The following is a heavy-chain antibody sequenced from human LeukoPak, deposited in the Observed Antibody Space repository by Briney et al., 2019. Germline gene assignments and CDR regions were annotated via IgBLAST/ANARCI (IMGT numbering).Heavy chain of an antibody. Sequence: ASVKVSCKASGYTFTSYGITWVRQAPGQGLEWMGWISGYNGNTNYAQKFQGRVTMTTDTSTSTVYMELRSLRSEDTAVYYCATLTYYYDSSGLPPPDYWGQGTLVTVSS. D-gene: IGHD3-22*01. CDR2: ISGYNGNT. J-gene: IGHJ4*02. CDR3: ATLTYYYDSSGLPPPDY. V-gene: IGHV1-18*01. CDR1: GYTFTSYG.